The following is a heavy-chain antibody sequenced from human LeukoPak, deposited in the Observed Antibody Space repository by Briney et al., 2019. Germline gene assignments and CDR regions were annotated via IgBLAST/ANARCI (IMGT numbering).Heavy chain of an antibody. V-gene: IGHV3-30*18. CDR1: GFTFSSYG. Sequence: GGSLRLSCAASGFTFSSYGMRWVRQAPGKGLEWVAVISYDGSNKYYADSVKGRFTISRDNSKNTLYLQMNSLRAEDTAVYYCAKAYIAAARLDYWGQGTLVTVSS. J-gene: IGHJ4*02. CDR2: ISYDGSNK. D-gene: IGHD6-13*01. CDR3: AKAYIAAARLDY.